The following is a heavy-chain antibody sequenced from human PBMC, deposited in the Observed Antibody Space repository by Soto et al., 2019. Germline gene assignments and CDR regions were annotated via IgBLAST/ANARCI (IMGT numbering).Heavy chain of an antibody. V-gene: IGHV3-33*01. CDR1: GFTLSSYG. D-gene: IGHD3-10*01. J-gene: IGHJ4*02. CDR2: IWYDGSNK. CDR3: ARESRTYMVRQRYFDY. Sequence: PWGSMSLSCAASGFTLSSYGRHWVRKAPGKGLGWVAVIWYDGSNKYYADSGKGRFTISRDNSKNTLYLQMNSLRAEDTAVYYCARESRTYMVRQRYFDYWGQGTLVTVSS.